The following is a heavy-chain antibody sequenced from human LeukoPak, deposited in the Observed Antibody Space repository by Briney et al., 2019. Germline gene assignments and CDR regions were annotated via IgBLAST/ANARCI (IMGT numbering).Heavy chain of an antibody. D-gene: IGHD3-22*01. CDR3: AKSRYYYDSSGYQTPYYFDY. V-gene: IGHV3-23*01. Sequence: GGTLRLSCAASGFTFSSYGMSWVRQAPGKGLEWVSDISGSGGSTYYADSVKGRFTISRDNSKNTLYMQMNSLRAEDTAVYYCAKSRYYYDSSGYQTPYYFDYWGQGTLVTVSS. CDR2: ISGSGGST. CDR1: GFTFSSYG. J-gene: IGHJ4*02.